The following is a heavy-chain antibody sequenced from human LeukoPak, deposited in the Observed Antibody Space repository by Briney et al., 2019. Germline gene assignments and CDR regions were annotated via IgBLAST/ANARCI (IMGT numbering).Heavy chain of an antibody. V-gene: IGHV3-48*03. CDR3: ARDPGCSGGSCYSSFDY. CDR2: ISSSGSTI. CDR1: GFTFSSYE. D-gene: IGHD2-15*01. J-gene: IGHJ4*02. Sequence: GGSLRLSCAASGFTFSSYEMNWVRQAPGKGLEWVSYISSSGSTIYYADSVKGRITISRDNAKNSLYLQMNSLRAEDTAVYYCARDPGCSGGSCYSSFDYWGQGTLVTVSS.